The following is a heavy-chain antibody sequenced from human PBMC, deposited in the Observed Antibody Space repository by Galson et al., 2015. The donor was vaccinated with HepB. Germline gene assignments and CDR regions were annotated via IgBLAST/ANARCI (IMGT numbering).Heavy chain of an antibody. CDR3: ARVRYCSSTSCLVAFDI. CDR1: GYTFTRYG. V-gene: IGHV1-18*01. D-gene: IGHD2-2*01. Sequence: SVKVSCKASGYTFTRYGVSWVRQAPGQGLEWMGWFSAYNGNTNYAQKLQGRVTMTTDTSTSTAYMELRSLRTDDTAVYYCARVRYCSSTSCLVAFDIWGQGTMVTVSS. CDR2: FSAYNGNT. J-gene: IGHJ3*02.